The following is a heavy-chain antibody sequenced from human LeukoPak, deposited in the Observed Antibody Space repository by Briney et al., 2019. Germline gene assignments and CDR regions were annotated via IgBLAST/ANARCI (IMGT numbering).Heavy chain of an antibody. CDR1: GGTFSSYA. CDR3: ARGDVVPAAYYFDY. CDR2: IIPILGVA. J-gene: IGHJ4*02. V-gene: IGHV1-69*04. Sequence: SVKVSCKASGGTFSSYAISWVRQAPGQGLEWMGRIIPILGVANYAQKFQGRVTITADKSTSTAYMELSSLRSEGTAVYYCARGDVVPAAYYFDYWGQGTLVTVSS. D-gene: IGHD2-2*01.